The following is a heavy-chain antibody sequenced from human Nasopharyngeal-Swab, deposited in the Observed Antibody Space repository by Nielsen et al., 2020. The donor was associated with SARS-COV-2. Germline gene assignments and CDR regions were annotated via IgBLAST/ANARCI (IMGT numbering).Heavy chain of an antibody. Sequence: GEPLKISCKGSGYSFTSYWIGWVRQMPGKGLEWMGIIYHADSATRYSPSFQGQVTISADNSISTAYLQWSSLKASDTAMYYCARPEGYSSGWFAGDTNAMRYWGQGTLVTVSS. CDR1: GYSFTSYW. V-gene: IGHV5-51*01. D-gene: IGHD6-19*01. CDR2: IYHADSAT. CDR3: ARPEGYSSGWFAGDTNAMRY. J-gene: IGHJ4*02.